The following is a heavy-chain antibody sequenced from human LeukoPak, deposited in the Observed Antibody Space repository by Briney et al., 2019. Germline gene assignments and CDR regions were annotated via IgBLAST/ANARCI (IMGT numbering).Heavy chain of an antibody. V-gene: IGHV3-72*01. J-gene: IGHJ4*02. Sequence: PGGSLRLSCAASGFTFSGHYMHWVRQAPGKGLEWVGRIRNKADTYTAEYAASVKGRFTISRDDSKNSLYLQMNSLKTEDTAVYYCAREVWSGYYTLYYFDYWGQGTLVTVSS. CDR3: AREVWSGYYTLYYFDY. D-gene: IGHD3-3*01. CDR2: IRNKADTYTA. CDR1: GFTFSGHY.